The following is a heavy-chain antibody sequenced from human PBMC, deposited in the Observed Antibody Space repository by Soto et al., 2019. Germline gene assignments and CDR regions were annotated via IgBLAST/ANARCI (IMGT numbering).Heavy chain of an antibody. Sequence: QVQLVESEGIVVQPGRSLRLSCATSGFTFSNYAMHWVRQAPGKGLEWVALIWYDGTEKFYADSVKGRFTISRDNSKNTVYLQMNSLRLEDTAVYYCARDYSTTSYGLESWGQETLVIVSS. D-gene: IGHD6-6*01. CDR1: GFTFSNYA. CDR3: ARDYSTTSYGLES. V-gene: IGHV3-33*01. CDR2: IWYDGTEK. J-gene: IGHJ5*02.